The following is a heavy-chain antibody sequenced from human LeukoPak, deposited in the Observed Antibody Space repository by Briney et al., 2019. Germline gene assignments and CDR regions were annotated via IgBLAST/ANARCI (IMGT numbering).Heavy chain of an antibody. CDR3: ARAGDYYVSGSYLGY. V-gene: IGHV4-59*01. D-gene: IGHD3-10*01. Sequence: SETLSLTCTVSGGSISSYYWTWIRQPPGKGLEWIWYFYHRGTANYNPSLKSRVTISPDTSKNQFSLTLSSVTAADAAVYYCARAGDYYVSGSYLGYWGQGTLVTVSS. CDR2: FYHRGTA. J-gene: IGHJ4*02. CDR1: GGSISSYY.